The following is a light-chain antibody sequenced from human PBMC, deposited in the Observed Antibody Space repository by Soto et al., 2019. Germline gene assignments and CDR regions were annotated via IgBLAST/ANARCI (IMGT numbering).Light chain of an antibody. CDR1: QSIGIW. CDR2: KAS. V-gene: IGKV1-5*03. CDR3: QLFNDYSWT. J-gene: IGKJ1*01. Sequence: IQMTQSPSTLSASVGDRVAITCRASQSIGIWLAWYQQKPGKAPRFLIYKASSLESGVPSRFSGSGYGTDFTLTISSLQPDVFVTFCCQLFNDYSWTFGQGTKVEIK.